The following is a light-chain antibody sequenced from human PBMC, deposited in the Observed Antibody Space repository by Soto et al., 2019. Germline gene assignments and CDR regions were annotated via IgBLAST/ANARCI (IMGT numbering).Light chain of an antibody. CDR1: QSVSSY. CDR2: DAS. V-gene: IGKV3-11*01. J-gene: IGKJ1*01. Sequence: EIVLTQSPATLSLSPGERATLSCRASQSVSSYLAWYQQKPGQAPRLLIYDASNRATVIPARFSGSGSGTDFTLTISSLETEDFAVYYCQQRSNWPRTFGQGTKVEIK. CDR3: QQRSNWPRT.